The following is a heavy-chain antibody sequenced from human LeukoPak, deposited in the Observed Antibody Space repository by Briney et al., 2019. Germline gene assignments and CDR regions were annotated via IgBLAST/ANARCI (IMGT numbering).Heavy chain of an antibody. V-gene: IGHV3-7*03. J-gene: IGHJ4*02. CDR1: GFTFSDYW. D-gene: IGHD6-13*01. CDR2: INQYGGEI. CDR3: VKGPLITAAGTY. Sequence: GGSLRLSCAASGFTFSDYWMTWVRQTPGKGLECVANINQYGGEISYVDSVKGRFTISRDNAKNSLSLQMSSLRVEDTAVYCCVKGPLITAAGTYWGQGTLVTVSS.